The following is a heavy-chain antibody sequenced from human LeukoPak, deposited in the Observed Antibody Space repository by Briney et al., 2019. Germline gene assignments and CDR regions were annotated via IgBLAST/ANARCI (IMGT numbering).Heavy chain of an antibody. CDR3: ARLRSSGWYVSGYYYYMDV. D-gene: IGHD6-19*01. V-gene: IGHV5-51*01. Sequence: GESLKISCKHSEYSFPNYCIGWVRQMPGKGLEWMGIIYPGDSNTRYSPSFQGQVTFSADKSISTAYLQWTSLKASDTAMYHCARLRSSGWYVSGYYYYMDVWGKGTTVTISS. CDR2: IYPGDSNT. CDR1: EYSFPNYC. J-gene: IGHJ6*03.